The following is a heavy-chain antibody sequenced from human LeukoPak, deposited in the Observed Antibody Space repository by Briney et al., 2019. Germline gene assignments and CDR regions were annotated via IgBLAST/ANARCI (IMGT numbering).Heavy chain of an antibody. V-gene: IGHV1-2*04. CDR1: GYTFTGYY. D-gene: IGHD6-19*01. J-gene: IGHJ4*02. CDR2: INPNSGGT. Sequence: ASVKVSCKASGYTFTGYYMHWVRQAPGQGLEWMGWINPNSGGTNYAQKFQGWVTMTRDTSISTAYMELSRLRSDDTAVYYCARVVRMNPDSSGWPYFDYWGQGTLVTVSS. CDR3: ARVVRMNPDSSGWPYFDY.